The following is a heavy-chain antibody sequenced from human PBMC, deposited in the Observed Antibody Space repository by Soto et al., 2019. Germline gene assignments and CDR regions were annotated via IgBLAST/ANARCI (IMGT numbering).Heavy chain of an antibody. J-gene: IGHJ4*02. Sequence: SVKVSCKTSGFSFSNSAVQWVRQARGRPLEWIGWIIVGSGTTNYLQNLQGRITITRDISTSTAYMELSSLTSEDTAVYYCAAEIYSGRTCCQFVYWGQGPPVTVSS. CDR3: AAEIYSGRTCCQFVY. CDR2: IIVGSGTT. V-gene: IGHV1-58*01. D-gene: IGHD5-12*01. CDR1: GFSFSNSA.